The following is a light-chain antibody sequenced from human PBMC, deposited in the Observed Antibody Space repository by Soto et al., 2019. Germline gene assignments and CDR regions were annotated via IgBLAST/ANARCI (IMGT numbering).Light chain of an antibody. CDR2: EGI. J-gene: IGLJ1*01. V-gene: IGLV2-14*02. CDR3: SSYTAGGTI. Sequence: QSVLTQPASVSGSPGQSITISCTGTSSTVGGFNVVSWYQQHPGKAPKVIIYEGIKRPSGVSNRFSGSNSGSTASLTISGLQAEDEADYYCSSYTAGGTIFGTGTKVTVL. CDR1: SSTVGGFNV.